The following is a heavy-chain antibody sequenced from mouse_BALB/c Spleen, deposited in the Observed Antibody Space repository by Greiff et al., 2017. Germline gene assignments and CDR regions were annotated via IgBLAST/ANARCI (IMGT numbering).Heavy chain of an antibody. Sequence: DVHLVESGGGLVKPGGSLKLSCAASGFAFSSYDMSWVRQTPEKRLEWVAYISSGGGSTYYPDTVKGRFTISRDNAKNTLYLQMSSLKSEDTAMYYCARRGGNYPAMDYWGQGTSVTVSS. V-gene: IGHV5-12-1*01. CDR1: GFAFSSYD. CDR2: ISSGGGST. CDR3: ARRGGNYPAMDY. J-gene: IGHJ4*01. D-gene: IGHD2-1*01.